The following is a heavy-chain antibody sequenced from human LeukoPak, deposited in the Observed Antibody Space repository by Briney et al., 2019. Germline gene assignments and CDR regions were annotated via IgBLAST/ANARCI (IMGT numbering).Heavy chain of an antibody. CDR1: GASISTVY. CDR2: LYFNGST. CDR3: ARGGGGWSFDF. J-gene: IGHJ4*02. Sequence: ESGPGLVKPSETLSFPCTFSGASISTVYWSWIPQPPWKGLELNGYLYFNGSTKYRPSLKSRITKTSDTPKDQLSLRPNTVADGGTGVDYSARGGGGWSFDFLGQGTPVTVSS. V-gene: IGHV4-59*01. D-gene: IGHD6-19*01.